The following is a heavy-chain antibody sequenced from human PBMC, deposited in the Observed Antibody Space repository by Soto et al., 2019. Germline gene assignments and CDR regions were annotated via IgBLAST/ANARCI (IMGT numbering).Heavy chain of an antibody. J-gene: IGHJ5*02. CDR3: AREAMAGGYDILTGWFDP. D-gene: IGHD3-9*01. V-gene: IGHV3-30-3*01. CDR2: ISYDGSNK. CDR1: GFTFSSYA. Sequence: GSLRLSCSASGFTFSSYAMHWVRQAPGKGLEWVAVISYDGSNKYYADSVKGRFTISRDNSKNTLYLQMNSLRAEDTAVYYCAREAMAGGYDILTGWFDPWGQGTLVTVSS.